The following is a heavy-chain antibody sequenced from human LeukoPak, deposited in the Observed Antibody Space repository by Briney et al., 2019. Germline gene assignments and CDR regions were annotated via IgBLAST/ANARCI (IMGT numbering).Heavy chain of an antibody. D-gene: IGHD6-19*01. J-gene: IGHJ5*02. Sequence: PGGSLRLSCVASGFTFSTYNMHWVRQAPGKGLEWVAVVSYDGTNKYYADSVKGRFTISRDNPKNTLYLQINSLRAEDTAIYYCTRDPGITVTGSYWFDPWGQGTLVTVSS. V-gene: IGHV3-30-3*01. CDR3: TRDPGITVTGSYWFDP. CDR2: VSYDGTNK. CDR1: GFTFSTYN.